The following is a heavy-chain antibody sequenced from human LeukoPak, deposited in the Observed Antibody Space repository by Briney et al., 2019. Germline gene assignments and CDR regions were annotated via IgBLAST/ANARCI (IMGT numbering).Heavy chain of an antibody. D-gene: IGHD3-3*01. Sequence: TGGSLRLSCAASRFTFSDYWMHWVRQAPGKGLVWVSRINRDGGGTTYADSVKGRFTISRDNAKNTLYLQMNSLRAEDTAVYYCAKAQGGWSGPLDVWGKGTTVTVSS. J-gene: IGHJ6*04. CDR3: AKAQGGWSGPLDV. V-gene: IGHV3-74*01. CDR1: RFTFSDYW. CDR2: INRDGGGT.